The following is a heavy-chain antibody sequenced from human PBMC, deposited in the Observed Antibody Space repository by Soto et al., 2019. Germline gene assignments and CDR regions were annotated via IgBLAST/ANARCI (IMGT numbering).Heavy chain of an antibody. CDR3: AAKYYDGSGYPYFDY. Sequence: PGGSLRLSCAASGFTFSSYAMHWVRQAPGKGLEWVAVISYDGSNKYYADSVKGRFTISRDNSKNTLYLQMNSLRAEDTAVYYCAAKYYDGSGYPYFDYWGQGTLVTVSS. CDR1: GFTFSSYA. CDR2: ISYDGSNK. J-gene: IGHJ4*02. D-gene: IGHD3-22*01. V-gene: IGHV3-30-3*01.